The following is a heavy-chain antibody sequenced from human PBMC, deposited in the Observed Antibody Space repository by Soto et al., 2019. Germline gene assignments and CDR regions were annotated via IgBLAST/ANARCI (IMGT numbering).Heavy chain of an antibody. J-gene: IGHJ4*02. D-gene: IGHD2-2*01. Sequence: QITLKESGPTLVKPTQTLTLTCSTSGFSLIDSGVAVGWIRQPPAKALDWLALVYWDDDKRYSPSLRTRLTITRDTSKNQVVLTMTNIDPVDTATYYCVHTYADQAGYYFDFRGQGTLVTVSS. CDR1: GFSLIDSGVA. CDR3: VHTYADQAGYYFDF. CDR2: VYWDDDK. V-gene: IGHV2-5*02.